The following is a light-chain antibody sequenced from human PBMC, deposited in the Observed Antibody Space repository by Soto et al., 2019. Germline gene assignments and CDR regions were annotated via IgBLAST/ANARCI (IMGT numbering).Light chain of an antibody. CDR2: GAS. Sequence: AIHMTQSPSSLSASVGDRVTISRRASQGIGNALGWYQQKTGKTPKLLIYGASNLPSGVPPRFRGSGSGTDFTLTISSLQPEDFSTYYCQHLNSYPITFGQGTRLEIK. V-gene: IGKV1-6*01. CDR3: QHLNSYPIT. J-gene: IGKJ5*01. CDR1: QGIGNA.